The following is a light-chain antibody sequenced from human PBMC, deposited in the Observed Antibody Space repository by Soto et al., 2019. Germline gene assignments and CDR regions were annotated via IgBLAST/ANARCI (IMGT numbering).Light chain of an antibody. CDR1: SSDVGSYNL. CDR2: EVS. J-gene: IGLJ3*02. V-gene: IGLV2-23*02. Sequence: QSALTQPASVSGSPGQSITISCTGTSSDVGSYNLVSWYQQHPGKAPKLIIYEVSQRPSGVSNRFSGSKSGNTASLTISGLQAEDEADYYCCSYAGSSTYWVFGGGTKLTVL. CDR3: CSYAGSSTYWV.